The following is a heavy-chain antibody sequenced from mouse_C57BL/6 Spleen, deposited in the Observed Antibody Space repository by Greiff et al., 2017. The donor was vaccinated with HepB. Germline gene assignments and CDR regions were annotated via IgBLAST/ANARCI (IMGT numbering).Heavy chain of an antibody. CDR1: GYTFTSYW. D-gene: IGHD1-1*01. CDR3: ALYYYGSSPNY. CDR2: IYPSDSET. Sequence: QVHVKQPGAELVRPGSSVKLSCKASGYTFTSYWMDWVKQRPGQGLEWIGNIYPSDSETHYNQKFKDKATLTVDKSSSTAYMQLSSLTSEDSAVYYCALYYYGSSPNYWGQGTTLTVSS. V-gene: IGHV1-61*01. J-gene: IGHJ2*01.